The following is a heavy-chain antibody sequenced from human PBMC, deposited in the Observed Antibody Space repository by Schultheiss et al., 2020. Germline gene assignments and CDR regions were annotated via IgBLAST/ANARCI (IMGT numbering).Heavy chain of an antibody. D-gene: IGHD5-24*01. CDR1: GGSFSGYY. V-gene: IGHV4-34*01. CDR2: INHSGST. J-gene: IGHJ4*02. Sequence: SETLSLTCAVYGGSFSGYYWSWIRQPPGKGLEWIGEINHSGSTNYNPSLKSRVTMSVDTSKNQFSLKLSSVTAADTAVYFCARATKEKKAFGYWGQGTLVTVSS. CDR3: ARATKEKKAFGY.